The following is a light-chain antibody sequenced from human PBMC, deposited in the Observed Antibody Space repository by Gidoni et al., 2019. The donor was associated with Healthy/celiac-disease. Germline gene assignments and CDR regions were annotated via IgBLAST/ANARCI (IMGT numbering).Light chain of an antibody. V-gene: IGKV3-20*01. CDR2: GAS. CDR3: QQYGSSTCS. J-gene: IGKJ2*04. CDR1: QSVSSSY. Sequence: SQSVSSSYLAWYQQKPGQAPRLLIYGASSRATGIPDRFSGSGSGTDFTLTISRLEPEDFAVYYCQQYGSSTCSFGQGTKLEIK.